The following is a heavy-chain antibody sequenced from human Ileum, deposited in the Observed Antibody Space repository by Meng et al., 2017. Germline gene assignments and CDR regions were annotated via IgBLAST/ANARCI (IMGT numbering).Heavy chain of an antibody. CDR1: GAPATTSHYQ. CDR2: AST. Sequence: QVQLPASVPGLGRPSDTLSLTSTCSGAPATTSHYQWGWIRQPPGKGLEWIGYASTNYNPSLKSRLTISLDTSKNQVSLKLTSVTAADTAVYYCARDHWGSLDYWGQGILVTVSS. V-gene: IGHV4-61*01. J-gene: IGHJ4*02. D-gene: IGHD7-27*01. CDR3: ARDHWGSLDY.